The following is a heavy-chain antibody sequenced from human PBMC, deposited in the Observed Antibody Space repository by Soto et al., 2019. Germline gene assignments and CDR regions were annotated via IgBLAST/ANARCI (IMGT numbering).Heavy chain of an antibody. J-gene: IGHJ4*02. CDR1: GGSFSNYF. D-gene: IGHD3-10*01. Sequence: QVQLQQWGAGLLKPSETLSLTCTVYGGSFSNYFWTWIRQPPGKGLEWIGEINRSGSSYYNPSLKRRLTLSVDTSKNQLSLNLSAVTAADTAVYYCARLPLSGGLHYWGQGTLVTVSS. CDR3: ARLPLSGGLHY. CDR2: INRSGSS. V-gene: IGHV4-34*01.